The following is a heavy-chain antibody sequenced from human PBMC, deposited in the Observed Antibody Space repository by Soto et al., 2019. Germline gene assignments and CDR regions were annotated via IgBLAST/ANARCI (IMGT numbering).Heavy chain of an antibody. J-gene: IGHJ6*02. Sequence: EVQLLESGGGLVQPGGSLRLSCAASGFTFSSYAMSWVRQAPGKGLEWVSAIYSGGSTYYADSVKGRFTISRDNSKNTLYLQMNSLRAEDTAVYYCAREKGGYDVVQHYYYYGMDVWGQGTTVTVSS. V-gene: IGHV3-23*01. CDR3: AREKGGYDVVQHYYYYGMDV. CDR2: IYSGGST. CDR1: GFTFSSYA. D-gene: IGHD5-12*01.